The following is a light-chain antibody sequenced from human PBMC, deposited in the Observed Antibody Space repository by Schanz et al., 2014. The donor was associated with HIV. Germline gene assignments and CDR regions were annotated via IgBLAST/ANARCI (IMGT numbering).Light chain of an antibody. CDR2: EVS. CDR1: SSDVGGYNY. J-gene: IGLJ3*02. Sequence: QSALTQPASVSGSPGQSVTISCTGTSSDVGGYNYLSWYQNPPGKAPKLMIYEVSKRPSGVPDRFSGSKSGTSVSLAITGLQPGDEADYYCQSYDRSLRASVFGGGTKLTVL. V-gene: IGLV2-8*01. CDR3: QSYDRSLRASV.